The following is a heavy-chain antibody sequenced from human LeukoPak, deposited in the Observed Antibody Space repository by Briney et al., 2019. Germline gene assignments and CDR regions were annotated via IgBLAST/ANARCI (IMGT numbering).Heavy chain of an antibody. CDR3: ARGGPSLITFGGPNYFHY. D-gene: IGHD3-16*01. J-gene: IGHJ4*02. Sequence: SETLSLTCTVSGGSISSGDYYWSWIRQPPGKGLEWIGYIYYSGSTYYNPSLKSRVTISVDTSKNQFSLKLSSVTAADTAVYYCARGGPSLITFGGPNYFHYWGQGSLVTVSS. V-gene: IGHV4-30-4*01. CDR1: GGSISSGDYY. CDR2: IYYSGST.